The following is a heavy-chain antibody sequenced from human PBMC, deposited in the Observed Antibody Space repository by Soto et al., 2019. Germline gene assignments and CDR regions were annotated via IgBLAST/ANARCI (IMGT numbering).Heavy chain of an antibody. Sequence: EVQLVESGGGLVQPGRSLRLSCAASGFTFDDYAMHWVRQAPGKGLEWVSGISRNSGSIGYADSVKGRFTISRDNAKNSLYLQMNSLRAEDTALYYCAKDISVLLWFGEFIPDAFDIWGQGTMVTVSS. CDR3: AKDISVLLWFGEFIPDAFDI. V-gene: IGHV3-9*01. J-gene: IGHJ3*02. CDR2: ISRNSGSI. CDR1: GFTFDDYA. D-gene: IGHD3-10*01.